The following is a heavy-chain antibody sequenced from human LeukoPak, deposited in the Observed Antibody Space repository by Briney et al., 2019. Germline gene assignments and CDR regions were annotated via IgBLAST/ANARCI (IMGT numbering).Heavy chain of an antibody. CDR3: AKGPLLVPAAPPAAFDI. J-gene: IGHJ3*02. V-gene: IGHV3-15*01. CDR1: GFTFSNAW. Sequence: GGSLRLSCAASGFTFSNAWMSWVRQAPGKGLEWVGRIKSKTDGGTTDYVAPVKGRFTISRDDSKNTLYLQMNSLRAEDTAVYYCAKGPLLVPAAPPAAFDIWGQGTMVTVSA. D-gene: IGHD2-2*01. CDR2: IKSKTDGGTT.